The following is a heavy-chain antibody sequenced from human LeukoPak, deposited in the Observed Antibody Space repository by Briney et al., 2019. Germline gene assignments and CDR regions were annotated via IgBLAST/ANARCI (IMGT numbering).Heavy chain of an antibody. CDR2: ISSSSSTI. V-gene: IGHV3-48*04. CDR3: ARLTRYAGDP. J-gene: IGHJ5*02. D-gene: IGHD3-9*01. Sequence: GGSLRLSCAASGFTFSNSAMSWVRQAPGKGLEWVSYISSSSSTIYYADSVKGRFTVSRDNAKNSLYLQMNSLRAEDTAVYYCARLTRYAGDPWGQGTLVIVSS. CDR1: GFTFSNSA.